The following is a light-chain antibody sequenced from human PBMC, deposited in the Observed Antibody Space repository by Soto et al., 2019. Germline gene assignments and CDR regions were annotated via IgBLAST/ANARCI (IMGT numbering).Light chain of an antibody. J-gene: IGLJ2*01. V-gene: IGLV4-69*01. CDR1: SGHSSYA. CDR3: QTWGTGTVV. CDR2: LSSDGSH. Sequence: QSVLTQSPSATASLGASVKLTCTLSSGHSSYAIAWHQQQPEKGPRFLMKLSSDGSHSKGDGIPDRFSGSSSGAERSLTISSLQSEDEADYYCQTWGTGTVVFGGGTKVTVL.